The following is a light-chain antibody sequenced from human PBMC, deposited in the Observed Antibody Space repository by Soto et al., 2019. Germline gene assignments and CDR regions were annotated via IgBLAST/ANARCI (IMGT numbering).Light chain of an antibody. CDR3: LQALQTPWT. J-gene: IGKJ1*01. CDR1: QSLLHSNGYNY. V-gene: IGKV2-28*01. Sequence: DSVMTQSPLSLPVTPGEPASISCKSSQSLLHSNGYNYLDWYLQKPGQSPQLLVYLGSHRASGVPDTFSGSASGTDCTLTISRVEAEDVGVYYCLQALQTPWTFGQGTKVEIK. CDR2: LGS.